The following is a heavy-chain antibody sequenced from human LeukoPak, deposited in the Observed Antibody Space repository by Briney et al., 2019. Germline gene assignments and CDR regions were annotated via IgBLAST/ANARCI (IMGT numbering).Heavy chain of an antibody. Sequence: PSETLSLTCTVSGGSISSSSYYSGWIRQPPGKGLEWIGSMYYSGSTYYNPSLKSRVTISVDTSKNQFSLKLSSVTAADTAVYYCAVTLKKYYYYFMDVWGKGTTVTVSS. CDR3: AVTLKKYYYYFMDV. V-gene: IGHV4-39*01. D-gene: IGHD2-21*02. CDR1: GGSISSSSYY. J-gene: IGHJ6*03. CDR2: MYYSGST.